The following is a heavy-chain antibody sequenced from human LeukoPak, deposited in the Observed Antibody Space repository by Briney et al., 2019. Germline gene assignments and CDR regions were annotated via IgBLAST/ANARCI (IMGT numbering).Heavy chain of an antibody. CDR1: GFTVSRNY. V-gene: IGHV3-53*05. Sequence: GGSLRLSCAASGFTVSRNYMSWVRQAPGKGLEWVSVLYSGGSTNYADSVKGRFTISRDNSKNTLYLQMNSLRAEDTAVYYCAKDFYDSSGYYQVSLYYYYYMDVWGKGTTVTISS. D-gene: IGHD3-22*01. CDR2: LYSGGST. CDR3: AKDFYDSSGYYQVSLYYYYYMDV. J-gene: IGHJ6*03.